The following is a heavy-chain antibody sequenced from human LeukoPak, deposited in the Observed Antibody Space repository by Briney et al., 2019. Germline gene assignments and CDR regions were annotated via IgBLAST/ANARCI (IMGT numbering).Heavy chain of an antibody. V-gene: IGHV1-18*01. CDR3: ARDGVTGTRRNSPDLGSCDY. CDR2: ISAYNGNT. J-gene: IGHJ4*02. Sequence: GASVKVSCKASGYTFTSYGISWVRQAPGQGLEWMGWISAYNGNTNYAQKLQGRVTMTTDTSTSTAYMELRSLRSDDTAVYYCARDGVTGTRRNSPDLGSCDYWGQGTLVTVSS. CDR1: GYTFTSYG. D-gene: IGHD1-20*01.